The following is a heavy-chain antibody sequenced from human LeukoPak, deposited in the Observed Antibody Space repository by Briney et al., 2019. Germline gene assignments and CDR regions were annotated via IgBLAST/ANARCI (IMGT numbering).Heavy chain of an antibody. CDR1: GFTFSSFW. CDR3: AKGNPGVDY. J-gene: IGHJ4*02. CDR2: ISGSGGST. Sequence: SGGSLRLSCAASGFTFSSFWMSWVRQAPGKGLEWVSAISGSGGSTYYADSVKGRFTISRDNSKNTLYLKMNSLRAEDTAVYYCAKGNPGVDYWGQGTLVTVSS. V-gene: IGHV3-23*01.